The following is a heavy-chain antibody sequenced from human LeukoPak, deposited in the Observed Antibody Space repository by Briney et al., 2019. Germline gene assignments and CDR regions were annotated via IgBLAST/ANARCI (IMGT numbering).Heavy chain of an antibody. J-gene: IGHJ5*02. V-gene: IGHV1-2*04. Sequence: ASVKVSCKASGYTFTGYYMHWVRQAPGQGLERMGWINPNSGGTNYAQKFQGWVTMTRDTSISTAYMELSRLRSDDTAVYYCARASYYDYVWGSFVWFDPWGQGTLVTVSS. D-gene: IGHD3-16*01. CDR2: INPNSGGT. CDR1: GYTFTGYY. CDR3: ARASYYDYVWGSFVWFDP.